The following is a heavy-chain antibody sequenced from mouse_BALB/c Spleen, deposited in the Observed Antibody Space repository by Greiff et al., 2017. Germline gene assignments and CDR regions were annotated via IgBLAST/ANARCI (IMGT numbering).Heavy chain of an antibody. CDR3: ARQGGYYGSSRGFDY. V-gene: IGHV5-6*01. D-gene: IGHD1-1*01. CDR2: ISSGGSYT. Sequence: EVKLMESGGDLVKPGGSLKLSCAASGFTFSSYGMSWVRQTPDKRLEWVATISSGGSYTYYPDSVKGRFTISRDNAKNTLYLQMSSLKSEDTAMYYCARQGGYYGSSRGFDYWGQGTTLTVSS. J-gene: IGHJ2*01. CDR1: GFTFSSYG.